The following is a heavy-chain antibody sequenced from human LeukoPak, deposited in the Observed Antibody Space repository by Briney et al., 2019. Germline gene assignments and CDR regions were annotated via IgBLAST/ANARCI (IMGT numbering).Heavy chain of an antibody. CDR2: FYPEDGET. J-gene: IGHJ4*02. D-gene: IGHD1-26*01. Sequence: ASVKVSCKVSGYTLTELSMHWVRPAPGKGLEWMGGFYPEDGETIYAQKFQGRATMTEDTSTDTAYMELSSLRSEDTAVYYCATNGDGWELLKRYFDYWGQGTLVTVSS. CDR3: ATNGDGWELLKRYFDY. CDR1: GYTLTELS. V-gene: IGHV1-24*01.